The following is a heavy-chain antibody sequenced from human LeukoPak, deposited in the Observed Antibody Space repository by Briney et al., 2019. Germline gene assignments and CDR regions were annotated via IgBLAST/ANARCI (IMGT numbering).Heavy chain of an antibody. CDR2: IYHSGST. CDR3: ARLLDYGDYSDY. D-gene: IGHD4-17*01. Sequence: SETLSLTCTVSGYSISSGYYWGWIRQPPGKGLEWIGSIYHSGSTYYNPSLKSRVTISVDTSKNQFSLKLSSVTAADTAVHYCARLLDYGDYSDYWGQGTLVTVSS. V-gene: IGHV4-38-2*02. J-gene: IGHJ4*02. CDR1: GYSISSGYY.